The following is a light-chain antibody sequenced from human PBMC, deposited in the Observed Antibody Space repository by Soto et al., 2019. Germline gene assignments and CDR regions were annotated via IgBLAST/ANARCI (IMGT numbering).Light chain of an antibody. CDR1: SSDV. CDR2: YVS. Sequence: QSALTQPRSVSGSAGQSVTISCTGASSDVVSWYQQHPGKAPKLIIYYVSQRPSGVPDRFSGSKSGNTASLTISGLQAEDVADYYCCSSAGGFTWVFGGGTKLTV. V-gene: IGLV2-11*01. CDR3: CSSAGGFTWV. J-gene: IGLJ3*02.